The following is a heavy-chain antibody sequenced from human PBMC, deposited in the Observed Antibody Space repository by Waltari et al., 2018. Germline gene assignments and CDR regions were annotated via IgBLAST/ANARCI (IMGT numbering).Heavy chain of an antibody. CDR2: IYHSGST. CDR1: GYSISSGYY. D-gene: IGHD3-22*01. V-gene: IGHV4-38-2*01. Sequence: QVQLQESGPGLVKPSETLSLTCAVSGYSISSGYYWGWIRQPPGKGLEWIGSIYHSGSTYYNPSLKSRVTISVDTSKNQFSLKLSSVTAADTAVYYCARQPRIIVTPYYYYMDVWGKGTTVTVSS. CDR3: ARQPRIIVTPYYYYMDV. J-gene: IGHJ6*03.